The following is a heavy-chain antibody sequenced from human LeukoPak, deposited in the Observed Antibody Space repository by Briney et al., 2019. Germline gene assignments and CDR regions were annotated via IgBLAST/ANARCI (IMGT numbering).Heavy chain of an antibody. V-gene: IGHV4-59*01. Sequence: SETLSLTCTVSGGSISSYYWSWIRQPPGKGLEWIEYIYYSGSTNYKPSLKSRVTISVETSKNQFSLKLRSVTAADTAVYYCARVTGYIVEDYFDYWGQGTLVTVS. D-gene: IGHD3-22*01. CDR1: GGSISSYY. J-gene: IGHJ4*02. CDR3: ARVTGYIVEDYFDY. CDR2: IYYSGST.